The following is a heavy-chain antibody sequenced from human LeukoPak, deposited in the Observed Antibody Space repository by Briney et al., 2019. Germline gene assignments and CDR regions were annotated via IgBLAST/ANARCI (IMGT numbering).Heavy chain of an antibody. CDR2: IFPSGGEI. Sequence: GGSLRLSCAASGFTFSTFAMIWVRQPPGKGLEWVSSIFPSGGEIHYADSVRGRFTISRDNSKNTLYLQMNSLRAADKAVYYCARDSGPWGVFDPWGQGTLVTVSS. J-gene: IGHJ5*02. V-gene: IGHV3-23*01. CDR1: GFTFSTFA. CDR3: ARDSGPWGVFDP. D-gene: IGHD3-10*01.